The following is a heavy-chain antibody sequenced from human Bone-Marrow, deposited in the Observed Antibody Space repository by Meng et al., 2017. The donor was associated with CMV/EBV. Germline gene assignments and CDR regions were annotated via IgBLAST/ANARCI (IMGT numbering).Heavy chain of an antibody. CDR3: ARIAVAGNIDDY. CDR1: GYTFTSYD. D-gene: IGHD6-19*01. J-gene: IGHJ4*02. CDR2: MNPNSGNT. Sequence: ASVKVSCKASGYTFTSYDINWVRQATGQGLEWMGWMNPNSGNTGYAQKFQGRVTITRNTSISTAYMELSSLRSEDTAVYYCARIAVAGNIDDYWGQGTLVPVSS. V-gene: IGHV1-8*03.